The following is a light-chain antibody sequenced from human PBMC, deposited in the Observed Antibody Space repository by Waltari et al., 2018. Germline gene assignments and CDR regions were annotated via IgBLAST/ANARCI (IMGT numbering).Light chain of an antibody. J-gene: IGKJ4*01. Sequence: DIQTTQSPSTLSASVVDRFTITCRASQIISTWLSWYHQKPGKAPKLLIYKASGLESGVPSRFSGRGSGTEFTLTISSLQPDDFATYYCQQYNDYPLTFGGGTKVEIK. CDR1: QIISTW. CDR2: KAS. V-gene: IGKV1-5*03. CDR3: QQYNDYPLT.